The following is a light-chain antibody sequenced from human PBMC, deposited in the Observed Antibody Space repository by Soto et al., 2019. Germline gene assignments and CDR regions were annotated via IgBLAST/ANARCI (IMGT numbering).Light chain of an antibody. CDR3: QQSYSRPRT. J-gene: IGKJ1*01. CDR1: QSISSY. CDR2: TAS. V-gene: IGKV1-39*01. Sequence: DIQMTQSPSSLSASVGDRVTITCRASQSISSYLNWYQQKPGKAPNLLIYTASSLESGVPSRFSGSGSGTDFTLTITSLQPEDFATYFCQQSYSRPRTFDQGTKVDIK.